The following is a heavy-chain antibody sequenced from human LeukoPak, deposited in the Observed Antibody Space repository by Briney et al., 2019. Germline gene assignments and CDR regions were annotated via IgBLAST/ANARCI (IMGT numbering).Heavy chain of an antibody. V-gene: IGHV3-30*02. D-gene: IGHD1-1*01. Sequence: SGGSLRLSCAASGFTFSSYGMHWVRQAPGKGLEWVAFIRYDGSNKYYADSVKGRFTISRDNSKSTLYLQMNSLRVEDTAIYYCARDATTAIGTVYMDVWGKGTTVTISS. CDR2: IRYDGSNK. CDR3: ARDATTAIGTVYMDV. CDR1: GFTFSSYG. J-gene: IGHJ6*03.